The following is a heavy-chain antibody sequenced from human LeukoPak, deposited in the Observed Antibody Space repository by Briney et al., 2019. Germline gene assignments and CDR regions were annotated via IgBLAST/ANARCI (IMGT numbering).Heavy chain of an antibody. CDR1: GASMRSYY. CDR3: ARRGYASSWSFDY. CDR2: IYYSGST. Sequence: PSETLSLTCTVSGASMRSYYWNWIRQAPGKGLEWIGYIYYSGSTKFNPSLKSRVTISVDTSKNQFSLKLSSVTAADTAVYYCARRGYASSWSFDYWGQGTLVTVSS. J-gene: IGHJ4*02. D-gene: IGHD6-13*01. V-gene: IGHV4-59*08.